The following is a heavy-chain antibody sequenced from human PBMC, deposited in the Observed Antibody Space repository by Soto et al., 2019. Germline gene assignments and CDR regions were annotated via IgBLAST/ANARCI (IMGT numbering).Heavy chain of an antibody. CDR2: IKQDGSEK. CDR3: ARDSSSFAFDI. Sequence: GGSLRLSCAASGFTFSSYWMGWVRQAPGKGLEWVANIKQDGSEKYYVDSVKGRFTISRDNAKNSLYLQMNSLRAEDTAVYYCARDSSSFAFDIWGQGTMVTVSS. CDR1: GFTFSSYW. V-gene: IGHV3-7*01. D-gene: IGHD6-6*01. J-gene: IGHJ3*02.